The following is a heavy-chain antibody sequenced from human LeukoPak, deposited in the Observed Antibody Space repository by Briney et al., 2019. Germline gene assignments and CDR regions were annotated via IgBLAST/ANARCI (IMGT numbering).Heavy chain of an antibody. CDR1: GFTFNNYD. V-gene: IGHV3-30*03. CDR3: AELGITMIGGV. J-gene: IGHJ6*03. D-gene: IGHD3-10*02. CDR2: ISFDGRDK. Sequence: GGSLRLSCAVSGFTFNNYDIHWVRKAPGKALEWLAVISFDGRDKYYAHSVKGLFTISRHHSKNTLYLQMNSLRAEDTAVYYCAELGITMIGGVWGKGITVT.